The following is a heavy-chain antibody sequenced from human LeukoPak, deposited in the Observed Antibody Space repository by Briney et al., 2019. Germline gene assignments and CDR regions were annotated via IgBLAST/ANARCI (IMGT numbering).Heavy chain of an antibody. CDR1: GGSISSYY. D-gene: IGHD6-13*01. V-gene: IGHV4-59*01. Sequence: PSETLSLTCTVSGGSISSYYWSWIRQPPGKGLEWIGYIYYSGSTNYNPSLKSRVAISVDTSKNQFSLKLSSVTAADTAVYYCARDSGIAAAGTWGQGALVTVSS. J-gene: IGHJ4*02. CDR3: ARDSGIAAAGT. CDR2: IYYSGST.